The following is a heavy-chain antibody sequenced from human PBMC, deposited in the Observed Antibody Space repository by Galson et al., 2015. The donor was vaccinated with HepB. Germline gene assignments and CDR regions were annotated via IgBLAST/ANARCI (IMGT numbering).Heavy chain of an antibody. CDR1: GDSVSSDSAT. CDR2: TYYRSKWHN. D-gene: IGHD3-22*01. Sequence: CAISGDSVSSDSATWNWIRQSPSRGLEWLGRTYYRSKWHNDYALSVISRISINADTSKNQISLQLNSVSPEDTAVYYCARVPLLFVDAVGYDAFDIWGQGTLVTVSS. J-gene: IGHJ3*02. CDR3: ARVPLLFVDAVGYDAFDI. V-gene: IGHV6-1*01.